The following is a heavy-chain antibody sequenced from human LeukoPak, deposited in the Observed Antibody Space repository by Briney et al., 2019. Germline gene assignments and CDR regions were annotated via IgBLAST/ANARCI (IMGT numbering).Heavy chain of an antibody. CDR1: GLTFSTSG. Sequence: GGSLRLSCTASGLTFSTSGFNWVRQAPGKGLEWVASIGPTGSDRYHADSIKGRFTISRDNAKNTLYLQMNSLRAEDTAVYFCASTGNDWRGYWGQGTLVTVSS. V-gene: IGHV3-21*01. CDR3: ASTGNDWRGY. D-gene: IGHD3-9*01. CDR2: IGPTGSDR. J-gene: IGHJ4*02.